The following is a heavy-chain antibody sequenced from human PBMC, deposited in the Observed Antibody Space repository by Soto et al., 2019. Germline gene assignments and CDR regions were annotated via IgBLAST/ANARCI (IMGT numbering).Heavy chain of an antibody. Sequence: PGGSLRLSCAASGFTFSSYWMSWVRQAPGKGLEWVANIKQDGSEKYYVDSVKGRFTISRDNAKNSLYLQMNSLRAEDTAVYYCARVKLMVRGVIGFDYWGQGTLVTVSS. D-gene: IGHD3-10*01. CDR1: GFTFSSYW. CDR3: ARVKLMVRGVIGFDY. CDR2: IKQDGSEK. V-gene: IGHV3-7*05. J-gene: IGHJ4*02.